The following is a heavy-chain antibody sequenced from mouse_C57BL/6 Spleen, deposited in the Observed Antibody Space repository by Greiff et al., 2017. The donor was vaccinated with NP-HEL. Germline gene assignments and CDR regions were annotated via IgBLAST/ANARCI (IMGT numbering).Heavy chain of an antibody. CDR1: GYTFTSYW. CDR3: ARVRLIDDEDAMDY. Sequence: VQLQQPGAELVMPGASVKLSCKASGYTFTSYWMHWVKQRPGQGLEWIGEIDPSDSYTNYNQKFKGKSTLTVDKSSSTAYMQLSSLTSEDSAVYYCARVRLIDDEDAMDYWGQGTSGTGSS. D-gene: IGHD2-2*01. CDR2: IDPSDSYT. J-gene: IGHJ4*01. V-gene: IGHV1-69*01.